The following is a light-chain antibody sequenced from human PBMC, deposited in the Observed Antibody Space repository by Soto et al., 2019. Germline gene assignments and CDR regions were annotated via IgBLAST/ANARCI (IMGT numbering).Light chain of an antibody. Sequence: SYELTQPPSVSVSPGQTASITCSGDKLGDKYACWYQQKPGQSPVLVIYQDSKRPSGIPERFSGSNSGNTATLTISGTQAMDEADYYCQAWDSNTADYVFGTGTKVTVL. J-gene: IGLJ1*01. CDR3: QAWDSNTADYV. V-gene: IGLV3-1*01. CDR2: QDS. CDR1: KLGDKY.